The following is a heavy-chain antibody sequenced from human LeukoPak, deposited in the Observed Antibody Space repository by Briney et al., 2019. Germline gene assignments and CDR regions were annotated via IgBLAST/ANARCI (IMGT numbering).Heavy chain of an antibody. CDR3: ARWGAVRGVIRSGYYYYGMDV. J-gene: IGHJ6*02. CDR2: MNPNSGNT. CDR1: GYTFTSYD. Sequence: ASVKVSCKASGYTFTSYDIHWVRQAPGQGLEWMGWMNPNSGNTGYAQKFQGRVTTTRNTSISTAYMELSSLRSEDTAVYYCARWGAVRGVIRSGYYYYGMDVWGQGTTVTVSS. D-gene: IGHD3-10*01. V-gene: IGHV1-8*01.